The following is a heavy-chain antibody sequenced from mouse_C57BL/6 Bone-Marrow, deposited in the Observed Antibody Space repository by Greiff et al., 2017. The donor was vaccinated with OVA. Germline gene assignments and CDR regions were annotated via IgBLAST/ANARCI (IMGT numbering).Heavy chain of an antibody. J-gene: IGHJ4*01. V-gene: IGHV1-69*01. D-gene: IGHD2-3*01. CDR2: IDPSDSYT. CDR1: GYTFTSYW. CDR3: AIYFYYVMDY. Sequence: VQLQQPGAELLMPGASVKLSCKASGYTFTSYWMHWVKQRPGQGLEWIGEIDPSDSYTNYNQKFKGKSTLTVDKSSSTAYMQLSSLTSEDSAVYYCAIYFYYVMDYWGQGTSVTVSS.